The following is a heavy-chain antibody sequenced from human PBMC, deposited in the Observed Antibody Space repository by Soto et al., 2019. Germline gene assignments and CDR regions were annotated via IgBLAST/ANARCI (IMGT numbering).Heavy chain of an antibody. CDR1: GYPLTAYF. Sequence: ASVKVSCKASGYPLTAYFMHWVRLAPGQGLECMGGVNPTSGTTKYAQNFQGGVTMTRDTSTTTPYMELSSLRSDDTAVYSCARIKAYYYSSSPFAYWGQGPLVTVS. CDR2: VNPTSGTT. J-gene: IGHJ4*02. CDR3: ARIKAYYYSSSPFAY. D-gene: IGHD3-22*01. V-gene: IGHV1-2*02.